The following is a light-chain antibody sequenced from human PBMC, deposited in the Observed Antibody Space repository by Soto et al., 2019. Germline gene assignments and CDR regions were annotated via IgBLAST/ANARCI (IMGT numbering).Light chain of an antibody. V-gene: IGLV1-40*01. Sequence: QSVLTQPPSVSGAPGQRVTISCTGTSSNIWAGYDVHWYQQVPGTSPKLLIFVNSNRPSGVPDRFSGSKSGTSASLAITGLQAEDEAEYYGQTYDNSLSVHVVFGGGTTHTVL. J-gene: IGLJ2*01. CDR1: SSNIWAGYD. CDR2: VNS. CDR3: QTYDNSLSVHVV.